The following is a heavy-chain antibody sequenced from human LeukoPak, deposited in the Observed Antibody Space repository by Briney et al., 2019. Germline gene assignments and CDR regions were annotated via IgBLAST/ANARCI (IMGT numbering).Heavy chain of an antibody. CDR2: ISGSGGST. J-gene: IGHJ4*02. CDR1: GFTFSSYG. CDR3: AKDIEAGGLDYGDYLNGGYFDY. D-gene: IGHD4-17*01. V-gene: IGHV3-23*01. Sequence: GGSLRLSCAASGFTFSSYGMSWVRQAPGKGLEWVSAISGSGGSTYYADSVKGRFTISRDNSKNTLYLQKNSLRAEDTAVYYCAKDIEAGGLDYGDYLNGGYFDYWGQGTLVTVSS.